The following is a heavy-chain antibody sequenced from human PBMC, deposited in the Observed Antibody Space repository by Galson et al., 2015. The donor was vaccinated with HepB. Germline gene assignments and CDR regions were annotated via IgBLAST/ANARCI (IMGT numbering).Heavy chain of an antibody. D-gene: IGHD2-15*01. J-gene: IGHJ4*02. Sequence: SLRLSCAASGFTFSNNGMHWVRPAPGKGLEWVAIITYDGNNQYYADSVKGRFTISRDNSNYTLYLHMNSLRADDTAVYYCAKNIRLQIIDSWGQGTLVTVSS. V-gene: IGHV3-30*18. CDR2: ITYDGNNQ. CDR3: AKNIRLQIIDS. CDR1: GFTFSNNG.